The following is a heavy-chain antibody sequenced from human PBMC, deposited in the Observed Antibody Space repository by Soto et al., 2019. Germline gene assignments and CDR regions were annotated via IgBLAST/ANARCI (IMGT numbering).Heavy chain of an antibody. V-gene: IGHV1-3*04. CDR2: INTDNGNT. CDR1: GYSFTDHS. Sequence: ASVKVSCKGSGYSFTDHSIHWERQAPGQSLEWVGWINTDNGNTEYSAKFQGRVTITRDTSASTAYMELSSLTSEDTAVYYCARNMAGVDYWGQGTPGTVSS. J-gene: IGHJ4*02. CDR3: ARNMAGVDY.